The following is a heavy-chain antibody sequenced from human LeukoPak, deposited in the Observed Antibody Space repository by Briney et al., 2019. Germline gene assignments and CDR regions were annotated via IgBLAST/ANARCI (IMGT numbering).Heavy chain of an antibody. CDR2: IYYSGST. D-gene: IGHD1-26*01. V-gene: IGHV4-59*08. J-gene: IGHJ4*02. CDR1: GFTFSSYA. CDR3: ARYPIGSYFDY. Sequence: PGGSLRLSCAASGFTFSSYAMSWIRQPPGKGLEWIGYIYYSGSTNYNPSLKSRVTISVDTSKNQFSLKLSSVTAADTAVYYCARYPIGSYFDYWGQGTLVTVSS.